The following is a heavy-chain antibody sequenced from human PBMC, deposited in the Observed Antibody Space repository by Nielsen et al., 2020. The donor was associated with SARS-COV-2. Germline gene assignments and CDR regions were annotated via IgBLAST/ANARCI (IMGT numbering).Heavy chain of an antibody. D-gene: IGHD6-13*01. CDR2: IGTAGDT. CDR1: GFTFSSYD. V-gene: IGHV3-13*04. J-gene: IGHJ4*02. Sequence: GESLKISCAASGFTFSSYDMHWVRQATGKGLEWVSAIGTAGDTYYPGSVKGRFTISRDNSKNTLYLQMNSLRAEDTAVYYCAKDYSSSWYEYYFDYWGQGTLVTVSS. CDR3: AKDYSSSWYEYYFDY.